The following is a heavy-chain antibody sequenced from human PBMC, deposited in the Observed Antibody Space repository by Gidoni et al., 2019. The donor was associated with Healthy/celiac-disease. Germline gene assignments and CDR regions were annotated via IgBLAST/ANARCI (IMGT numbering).Heavy chain of an antibody. CDR1: GGSISSYY. CDR3: AGRSGYDYLGAFDI. D-gene: IGHD5-12*01. Sequence: QVQLQESGPGLVKPSETLSLTCTVSGGSISSYYWSWIRQPPGKGLEWIGYIYYSGSTNYNPSLKSRVTISVDTSKNQFSLKLSSVTAADTAVYYCAGRSGYDYLGAFDIWGQGTMVTVSS. CDR2: IYYSGST. V-gene: IGHV4-59*01. J-gene: IGHJ3*02.